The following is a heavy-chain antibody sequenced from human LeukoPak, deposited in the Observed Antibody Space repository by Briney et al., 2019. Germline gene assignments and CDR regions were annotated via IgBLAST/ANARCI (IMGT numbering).Heavy chain of an antibody. V-gene: IGHV1-8*01. J-gene: IGHJ6*03. CDR2: MNPNSGNT. CDR1: GYTFTSYD. CDR3: ARGAERVRGVILDLFYMDV. Sequence: ASVKVSCKASGYTFTSYDINGVRQATGQGREWRGWMNPNSGNTGYAQKFQGRVTMTRNTSISTAYMELSSLRSEDTAVYYCARGAERVRGVILDLFYMDVWGKGTTVTVSS. D-gene: IGHD3-10*01.